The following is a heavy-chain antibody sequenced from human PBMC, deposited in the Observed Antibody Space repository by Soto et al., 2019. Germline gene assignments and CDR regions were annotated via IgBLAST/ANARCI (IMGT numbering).Heavy chain of an antibody. Sequence: QVQLVESGGDLVKPGGSLRLSFEASGSTFSNYFRIWIRQAPGKGREWISYIDTSGTKIYYADSVKGRFTITRDNAKNSRYLEMNSLRDEDTAVYYCASHYDMWSGYLSPVDYWGQGTLVTVSS. CDR3: ASHYDMWSGYLSPVDY. CDR1: GSTFSNYF. V-gene: IGHV3-11*01. J-gene: IGHJ4*02. CDR2: IDTSGTKI. D-gene: IGHD3-3*01.